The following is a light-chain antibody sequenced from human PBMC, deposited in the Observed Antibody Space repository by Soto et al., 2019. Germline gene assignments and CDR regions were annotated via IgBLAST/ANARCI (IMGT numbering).Light chain of an antibody. V-gene: IGKV2D-29*01. J-gene: IGKJ2*01. CDR1: QSLLHSAGKTF. CDR3: MQSIQLPYT. CDR2: EVS. Sequence: EIVMTQTPPSLSVTPGQPAAISCKSTQSLLHSAGKTFLHWYLYKPGQPPQLLIYEVSHRFSRAPDRFSGSGSGTNFTLKISRVEADDVGFYYCMQSIQLPYTFGQGTKLDSK.